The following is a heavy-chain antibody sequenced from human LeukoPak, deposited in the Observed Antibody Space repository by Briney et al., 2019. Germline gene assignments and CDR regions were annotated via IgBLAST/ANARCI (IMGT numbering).Heavy chain of an antibody. V-gene: IGHV4-38-2*02. J-gene: IGHJ4*02. D-gene: IGHD1-14*01. CDR2: IYHSGST. CDR3: ARYNPFLFFDY. Sequence: SETLSLTCTVSGYSISSGYYWGWIRQPPGKGLEWIGSIYHSGSTYYNPSLKSRVTISVDTSKNQFSLKLSSVTAADTAVYYCARYNPFLFFDYWGQGTLVTVSS. CDR1: GYSISSGYY.